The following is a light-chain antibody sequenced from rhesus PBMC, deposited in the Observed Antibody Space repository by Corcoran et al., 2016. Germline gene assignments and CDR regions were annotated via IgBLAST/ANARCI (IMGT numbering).Light chain of an antibody. CDR2: EAA. J-gene: IGKJ1*01. Sequence: DIQMTQSPSSLSASVGDTVTITCRASQGISSWLAWYQQKPGKAPKLLIYEAASFQSGGPLRFSGSGSGTDFPLTITSLQSEDFATYYCQQYSIRPWTFGPGTKVEIK. CDR3: QQYSIRPWT. CDR1: QGISSW. V-gene: IGKV1-22*01.